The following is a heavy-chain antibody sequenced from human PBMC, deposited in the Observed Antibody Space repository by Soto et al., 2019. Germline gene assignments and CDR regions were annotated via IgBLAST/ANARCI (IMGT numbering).Heavy chain of an antibody. CDR1: GDSISRIDYY. D-gene: IGHD3-22*01. V-gene: IGHV4-31*03. J-gene: IGHJ3*02. CDR3: AREGGSYDSGGYLIRGAFDI. Sequence: SETLSLTCSVSGDSISRIDYYWTWIRQHPEKGLEWIGNIYFRGNTYYSPSLESRLTISVDTSKNQFSLKLTSVTAADTTVYYCAREGGSYDSGGYLIRGAFDIWGQGTMVTV. CDR2: IYFRGNT.